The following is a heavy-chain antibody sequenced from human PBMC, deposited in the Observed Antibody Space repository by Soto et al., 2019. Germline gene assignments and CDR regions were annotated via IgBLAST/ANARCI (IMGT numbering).Heavy chain of an antibody. D-gene: IGHD7-27*01. CDR1: GFTFSSYW. Sequence: GGSLRLSCAASGFTFSSYWMSWVRQAPGKGLEWVANIKQDGSEKYYVDSVKGRFTISRDTAKNSLYLQMNSLRAEDTAVYYGARDNWGGDAFDIWGQGTMVTVSS. V-gene: IGHV3-7*03. CDR3: ARDNWGGDAFDI. CDR2: IKQDGSEK. J-gene: IGHJ3*02.